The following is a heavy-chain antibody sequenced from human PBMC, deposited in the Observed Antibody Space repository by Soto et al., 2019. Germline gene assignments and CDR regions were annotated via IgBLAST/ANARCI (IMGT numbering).Heavy chain of an antibody. Sequence: QITLKESGPTLVKPTQTLTLTCTFSGFSLSTSGVGVGWIRQPPGKALEWLALIYWDDDKRYSPSLKSRLTITKDTSKNQVVLTMTIMDPVDTATYYSAHTGGDHSFDPWGQGTLVTVSS. D-gene: IGHD2-21*01. CDR3: AHTGGDHSFDP. V-gene: IGHV2-5*02. J-gene: IGHJ5*02. CDR1: GFSLSTSGVG. CDR2: IYWDDDK.